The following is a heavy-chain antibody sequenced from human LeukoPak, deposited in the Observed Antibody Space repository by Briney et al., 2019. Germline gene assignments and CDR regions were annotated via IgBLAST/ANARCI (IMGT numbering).Heavy chain of an antibody. CDR2: INPNSGGT. V-gene: IGHV1-2*02. D-gene: IGHD1-26*01. J-gene: IGHJ4*02. CDR3: ARVSSITWAVDY. Sequence: ASVTVSCKASGYTFTGYYMHWVRQAPGQGLEWMGWINPNSGGTNYAQKFQGRVTMTRDTSISTAYMELSRLRSDDTAVYYCARVSSITWAVDYWGQGTLVTVSS. CDR1: GYTFTGYY.